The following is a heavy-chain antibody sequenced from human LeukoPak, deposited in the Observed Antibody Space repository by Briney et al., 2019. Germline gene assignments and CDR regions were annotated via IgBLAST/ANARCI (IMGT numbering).Heavy chain of an antibody. V-gene: IGHV3-7*01. CDR2: IKQDGGEK. J-gene: IGHJ4*02. D-gene: IGHD1-1*01. CDR1: GFTLSSYA. CDR3: ATVVGSNNWYFDY. Sequence: GGSLRLSCAASGFTLSSYAMSWVRQAPGKGLEWVANIKQDGGEKYYVDSVKGRFTISRDNAKNSLYLQMNSLRAEDTAVFYCATVVGSNNWYFDYWGQGTLVTVSS.